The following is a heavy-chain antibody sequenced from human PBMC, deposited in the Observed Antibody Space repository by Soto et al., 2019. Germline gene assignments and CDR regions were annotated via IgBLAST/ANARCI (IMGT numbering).Heavy chain of an antibody. J-gene: IGHJ5*02. CDR3: ARDLNWAFDH. CDR2: ITGSGTTT. D-gene: IGHD1-1*01. V-gene: IGHV3-48*02. CDR1: GFPFSSNS. Sequence: GSLRLSCAASGFPFSSNSVNWVRQAPGKGLEWVSYITGSGTTTRYADSVKCRFTLSRDNAKNSLFLDMNSLTDEDTAVYYCARDLNWAFDHWGRGTLVTVSS.